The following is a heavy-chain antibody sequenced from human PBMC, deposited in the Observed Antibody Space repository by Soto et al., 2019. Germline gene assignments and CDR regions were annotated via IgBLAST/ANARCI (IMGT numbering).Heavy chain of an antibody. Sequence: LSLTCTVSGGSISSGGYYWSWIRQHPGKGLEWIGYIYYSGSTYYNPSLKSRVTISVDTSKNQFSLKLSSVTAADTAVYYCARGYSPKRGYYYGMDVWGQGTTVTVSS. CDR2: IYYSGST. CDR3: ARGYSPKRGYYYGMDV. J-gene: IGHJ6*02. CDR1: GGSISSGGYY. V-gene: IGHV4-31*03. D-gene: IGHD2-15*01.